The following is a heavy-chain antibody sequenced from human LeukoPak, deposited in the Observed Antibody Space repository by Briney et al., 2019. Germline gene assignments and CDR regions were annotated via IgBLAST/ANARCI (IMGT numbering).Heavy chain of an antibody. J-gene: IGHJ3*02. CDR3: ARDMGNTAMVISAFDI. CDR2: ISSSSSYI. Sequence: GGSLRLSCAASGFTFSSYSMNWVRQAPGKGLEWVSSISSSSSYIYYADSVKGRFTISRDNAKNSLYLQMNSLRAEDTAVYYCARDMGNTAMVISAFDIWGQGTMVTVPS. D-gene: IGHD5-18*01. V-gene: IGHV3-21*01. CDR1: GFTFSSYS.